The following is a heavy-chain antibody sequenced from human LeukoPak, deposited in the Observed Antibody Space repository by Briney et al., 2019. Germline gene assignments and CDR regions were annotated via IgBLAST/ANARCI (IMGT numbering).Heavy chain of an antibody. CDR3: ARRAGAYSLPDDY. CDR2: IYSDNT. D-gene: IGHD4/OR15-4a*01. J-gene: IGHJ4*02. Sequence: GGSLRLSCTVSGFTVSSNSMSWVRQAPGKGLEWVSFIYSDNTHYSDSVKGRFTISRNNSKNTLYLQMNSLRAEDRAVYYCARRAGAYSLPDDYWGQGTLVTVSS. CDR1: GFTVSSNS. V-gene: IGHV3-53*01.